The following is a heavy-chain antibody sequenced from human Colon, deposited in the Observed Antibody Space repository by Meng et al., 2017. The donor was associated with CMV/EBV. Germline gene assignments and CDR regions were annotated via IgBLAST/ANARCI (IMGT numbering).Heavy chain of an antibody. CDR2: IYSGGST. Sequence: GESLKISCAASGFTVSSNYMSWVRQAPGKGLEWVSVIYSGGSTYSADSVKGRFAISRDDANKSLYLHLDKLRPEDTALYFCAKGHSYCTGTSCHLDYWGLGTLVTVSS. V-gene: IGHV3-66*02. CDR1: GFTVSSNY. J-gene: IGHJ4*02. CDR3: AKGHSYCTGTSCHLDY. D-gene: IGHD2-2*01.